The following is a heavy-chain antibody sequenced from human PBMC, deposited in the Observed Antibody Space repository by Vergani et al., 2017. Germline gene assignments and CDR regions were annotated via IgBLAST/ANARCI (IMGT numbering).Heavy chain of an antibody. CDR1: GYTLTTYA. V-gene: IGHV7-4-1*02. CDR2: INTNTGNP. Sequence: QVQLVQSGSELKKPGASVKVSCKASGYTLTTYAMNWVRQAPGQGLEWMGWINTNTGNPKYAQGFTGRFVCSLDTSVTTAYLQISGLKAEDTAVYYCARYNAEPYFDYWGQGTLVTVSS. D-gene: IGHD5-24*01. J-gene: IGHJ4*02. CDR3: ARYNAEPYFDY.